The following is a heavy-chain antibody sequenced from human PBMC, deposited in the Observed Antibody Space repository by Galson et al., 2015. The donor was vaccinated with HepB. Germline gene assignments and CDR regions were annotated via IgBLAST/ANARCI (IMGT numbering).Heavy chain of an antibody. Sequence: SLRLSCAASGFTFSSYSMNWVRQAPGKGLEWVSSISSSSSYIYYADSVKGRFTISRDNAKNSLYLQMNSLRAEDTAVYYCARDVGGYYYGSGSFLDYWGQGTLVTVSS. V-gene: IGHV3-21*01. D-gene: IGHD3-10*01. CDR3: ARDVGGYYYGSGSFLDY. CDR2: ISSSSSYI. J-gene: IGHJ4*02. CDR1: GFTFSSYS.